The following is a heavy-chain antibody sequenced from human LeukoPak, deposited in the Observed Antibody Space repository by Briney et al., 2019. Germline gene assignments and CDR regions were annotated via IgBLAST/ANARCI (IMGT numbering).Heavy chain of an antibody. CDR3: AKDLYTGSWYYGMDV. V-gene: IGHV3-23*01. Sequence: GGSLRLSCAASGFTFSSYAMSWVRQAPGKGLEWVSAISGSGGNTYYADSVKGRFTISRDNSKNTLYLQINSLRAEDTAVYYCAKDLYTGSWYYGMDVWGQGTTVTVSS. CDR1: GFTFSSYA. D-gene: IGHD6-6*01. J-gene: IGHJ6*02. CDR2: ISGSGGNT.